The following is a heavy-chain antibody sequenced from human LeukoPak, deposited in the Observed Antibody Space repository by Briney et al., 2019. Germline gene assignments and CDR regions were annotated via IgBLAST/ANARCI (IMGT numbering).Heavy chain of an antibody. Sequence: PVGSLRLSCAASGFTFSDHYMDWIRQAPGKGLEWVARIRNKANSYTTEYAASVEGRFTSSRDDSKNSLYLRMNSLKTEDTAVYYCARYQLPVRYFDFWGQGTLVTVSS. V-gene: IGHV3-72*01. CDR3: ARYQLPVRYFDF. CDR2: IRNKANSYTT. CDR1: GFTFSDHY. J-gene: IGHJ4*02. D-gene: IGHD2-2*01.